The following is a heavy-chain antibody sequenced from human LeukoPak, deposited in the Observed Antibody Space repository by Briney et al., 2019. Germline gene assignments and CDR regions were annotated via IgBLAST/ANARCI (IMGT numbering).Heavy chain of an antibody. CDR2: ISYDGSNK. D-gene: IGHD2-2*01. CDR3: ARECRTKVPAALCYFDY. V-gene: IGHV3-30-3*01. J-gene: IGHJ4*02. CDR1: GFTFSSYA. Sequence: GRSLRLSCAASGFTFSSYAMHWVRQALGKGLEWVAVISYDGSNKYYADSVKGRFTISRDNSKNTLYLQMNSLRAEDTAVYYCARECRTKVPAALCYFDYWGQGTLVTVSS.